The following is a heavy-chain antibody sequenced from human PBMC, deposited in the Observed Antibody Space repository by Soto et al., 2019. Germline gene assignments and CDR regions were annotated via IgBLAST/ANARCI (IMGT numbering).Heavy chain of an antibody. V-gene: IGHV3-74*01. CDR2: ISWDGSIT. CDR1: GFTFSSYH. Sequence: EVQLVESGGGLVQPGGSLRLSCEASGFTFSSYHMHWVRQAPGKGLVWVSRISWDGSITTSADSVKGRFTTSRDDAKNSLYLQMHSLRAEDTAVYYCLRDRYCSNNICYDNTLDDWVQETLVTASA. CDR3: LRDRYCSNNICYDNTLDD. J-gene: IGHJ4*02. D-gene: IGHD2-8*01.